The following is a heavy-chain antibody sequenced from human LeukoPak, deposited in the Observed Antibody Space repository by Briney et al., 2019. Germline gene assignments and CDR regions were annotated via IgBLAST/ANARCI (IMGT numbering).Heavy chain of an antibody. V-gene: IGHV3-23*01. CDR1: GFTFSSYA. J-gene: IGHJ4*02. D-gene: IGHD3-16*02. CDR3: AKVRDYVWGSYRHHFDY. Sequence: GGSLRLSCAASGFTFSSYAMSWVRQAPGKGLEWVSAISGSGGSTYYADSVKGRFTISRDNSKNTLYLQMNSLRAEDTAVYYCAKVRDYVWGSYRHHFDYWGQGTLVTVSS. CDR2: ISGSGGST.